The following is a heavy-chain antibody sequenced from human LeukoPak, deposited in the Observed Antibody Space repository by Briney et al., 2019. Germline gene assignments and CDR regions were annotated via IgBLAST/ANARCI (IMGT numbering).Heavy chain of an antibody. CDR1: GGSISTYY. V-gene: IGHV4-59*01. Sequence: SETLSLTCTVSGGSISTYYWSWIRQPPGKGLEWIGYIYYSGSTNYNPSLKSRVTMSVDTSKSQFSLKLNSVTAADTAVYYCARDYDSSGYYWSWGEGTLVTVSS. CDR2: IYYSGST. CDR3: ARDYDSSGYYWS. J-gene: IGHJ4*02. D-gene: IGHD3-22*01.